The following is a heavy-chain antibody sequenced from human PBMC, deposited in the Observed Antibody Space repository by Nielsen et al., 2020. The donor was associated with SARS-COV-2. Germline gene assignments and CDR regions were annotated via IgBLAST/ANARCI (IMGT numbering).Heavy chain of an antibody. D-gene: IGHD3-22*01. CDR2: INPSGGST. V-gene: IGHV1-46*01. CDR3: ARDNRYYYDSSGYYNFDY. J-gene: IGHJ4*02. Sequence: WVRQAPGQGLEWMGIINPSGGSTSYAQKFQGRVTITADESTSTAYMELSSLRSEDTAVYYCARDNRYYYDSSGYYNFDYWGQGTLVTVSS.